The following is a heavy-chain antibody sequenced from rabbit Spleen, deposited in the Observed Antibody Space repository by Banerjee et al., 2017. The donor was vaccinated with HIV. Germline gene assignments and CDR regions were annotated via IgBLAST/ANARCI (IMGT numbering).Heavy chain of an antibody. Sequence: QSLEESGGGLVKPGASLTLTCKASGFSFSSGYDMCWVRQAPGKGLEWIACVYAGSSGSTYYATWAKGRFTISKTSSTTVTLQMTSLTAADTATYFCAREIYAYGGLNLWGQGTLVTVS. CDR1: GFSFSSGYD. CDR2: VYAGSSGST. J-gene: IGHJ4*01. D-gene: IGHD6-1*01. CDR3: AREIYAYGGLNL. V-gene: IGHV1S40*01.